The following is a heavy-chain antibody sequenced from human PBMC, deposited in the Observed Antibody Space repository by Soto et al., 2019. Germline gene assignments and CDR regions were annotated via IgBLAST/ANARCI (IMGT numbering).Heavy chain of an antibody. CDR3: ARGNYYSMDV. V-gene: IGHV3-74*01. CDR2: INSDGSTT. CDR1: GFTFSNYG. J-gene: IGHJ6*02. Sequence: GGSLRLSCAATGFTFSNYGMHWVRQTPGKGLVWVSRINSDGSTTNYADSVKGRFTISRDSAKNTLYLQMNSLRAEDTAVYYCARGNYYSMDVWGQGTTLTVSS.